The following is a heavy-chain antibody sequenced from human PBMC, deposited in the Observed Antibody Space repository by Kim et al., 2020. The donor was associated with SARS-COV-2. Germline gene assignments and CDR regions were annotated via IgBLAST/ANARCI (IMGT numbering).Heavy chain of an antibody. V-gene: IGHV3-30*18. D-gene: IGHD3-9*01. CDR3: AKDPDILTNLQH. Sequence: SLRLSCAASGFTFSSYGMHWVRQAPGKGLEWVAVISYDGSNKYYADSVKGRFTISRDNSKNTLYLQMNSLRAEDTAVYYCAKDPDILTNLQHWGQGTLVTVSS. CDR2: ISYDGSNK. J-gene: IGHJ1*01. CDR1: GFTFSSYG.